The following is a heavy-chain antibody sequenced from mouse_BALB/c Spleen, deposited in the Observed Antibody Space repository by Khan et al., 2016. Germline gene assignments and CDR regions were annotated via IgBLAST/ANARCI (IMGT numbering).Heavy chain of an antibody. CDR3: ARSGLPAITTGWFAY. CDR2: ISCYNGAT. Sequence: LVKTGASVKISCKASGYSFTGYYMHWVKQSHGKSLEWIGYISCYNGATSYNQKFKGKATFTVDTSSSTAYMQFNSLTSEDSAVXYCARSGLPAITTGWFAYWGQGTLVTVSA. D-gene: IGHD1-2*01. V-gene: IGHV1S34*01. CDR1: GYSFTGYY. J-gene: IGHJ3*01.